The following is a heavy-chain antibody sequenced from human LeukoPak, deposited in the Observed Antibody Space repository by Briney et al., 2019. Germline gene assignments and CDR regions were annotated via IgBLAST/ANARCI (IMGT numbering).Heavy chain of an antibody. CDR3: ANRQTGKYSPSRVYYYYGMDV. Sequence: PGGSLRLSCAASGFTFSSYAKSWVRQAPGKGLEWVSAISGSGGSTYYADSVKGRFTISRDNSKNTLYLQMNSLRAEDTAVYYCANRQTGKYSPSRVYYYYGMDVWGQGTTVTVSS. V-gene: IGHV3-23*01. CDR2: ISGSGGST. CDR1: GFTFSSYA. J-gene: IGHJ6*02. D-gene: IGHD6-6*01.